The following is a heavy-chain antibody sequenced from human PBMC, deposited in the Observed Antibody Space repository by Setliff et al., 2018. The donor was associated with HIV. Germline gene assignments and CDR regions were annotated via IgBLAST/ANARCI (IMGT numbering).Heavy chain of an antibody. CDR3: ARAFFFVTSGYRSYYHYMDV. D-gene: IGHD3-22*01. CDR1: GGSISSHY. V-gene: IGHV4-59*11. Sequence: SETLSLTCTVSGGSISSHYWTWIRQPPGRGLEWIGYIDYSGSTNQNPSLKSRVTMSVDTSKRQFSLRLSSVSAADTATYYCARAFFFVTSGYRSYYHYMDVWGKGTTVTVSS. J-gene: IGHJ6*03. CDR2: IDYSGST.